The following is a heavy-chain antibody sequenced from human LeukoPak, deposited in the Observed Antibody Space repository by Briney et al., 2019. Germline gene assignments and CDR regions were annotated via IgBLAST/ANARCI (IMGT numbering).Heavy chain of an antibody. Sequence: ASVKVSCKASGYTFTDYFMHWVRQAPGQGLEWMGWINPNSGGTNYAQKFQGRVTMTRDTSISTAYMELSRLRSDDTAVYYCARVRQVEYCSGGSCYHYYYYYMGVWGKGTTVTISS. D-gene: IGHD2-15*01. CDR1: GYTFTDYF. CDR3: ARVRQVEYCSGGSCYHYYYYYMGV. CDR2: INPNSGGT. V-gene: IGHV1-2*02. J-gene: IGHJ6*03.